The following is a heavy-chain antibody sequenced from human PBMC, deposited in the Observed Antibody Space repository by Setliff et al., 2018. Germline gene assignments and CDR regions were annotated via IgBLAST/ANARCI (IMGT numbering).Heavy chain of an antibody. CDR3: AAAPAGSDVFDM. J-gene: IGHJ3*02. V-gene: IGHV3-73*01. D-gene: IGHD6-13*01. Sequence: PGGSLRLSCAASGFTFSGSAVYWVRQASGRGLAWVGRIRSKSDSYATIYAASVRGRFTIARDDSKNTAYLQMNSLKTEDTAVYYCAAAPAGSDVFDMWGQGTMVTVSS. CDR1: GFTFSGSA. CDR2: IRSKSDSYAT.